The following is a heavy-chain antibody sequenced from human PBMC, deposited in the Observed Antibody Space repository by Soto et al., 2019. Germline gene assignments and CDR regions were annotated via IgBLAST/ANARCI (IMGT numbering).Heavy chain of an antibody. CDR3: AKDLLLQDVPTSHGDYYYYGMDV. J-gene: IGHJ6*02. CDR2: ISYDGSNK. Sequence: GGSLRLSCAASGFTFSSYGMHWVRQAPGKGLEWVAVISYDGSNKYYADSVKGRFTISRDNSKNTLYLQMNSLRAEDTAVYYCAKDLLLQDVPTSHGDYYYYGMDVWGQGTTVTVSS. CDR1: GFTFSSYG. D-gene: IGHD3-10*02. V-gene: IGHV3-30*18.